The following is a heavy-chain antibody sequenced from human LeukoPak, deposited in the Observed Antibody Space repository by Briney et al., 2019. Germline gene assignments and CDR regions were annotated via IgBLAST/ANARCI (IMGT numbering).Heavy chain of an antibody. CDR2: VKGDGTFT. J-gene: IGHJ4*02. CDR1: GFTFRSHW. Sequence: GGSLRLSCAASGFTFRSHWMHWVRQAPGKGLVWVSRVKGDGTFTNYADSVKGRFTISRDNAKYTLYLQMNSLRAEDTAIYYCVRDGDDYNFDYWGQGSLVTVSS. CDR3: VRDGDDYNFDY. D-gene: IGHD5-24*01. V-gene: IGHV3-74*01.